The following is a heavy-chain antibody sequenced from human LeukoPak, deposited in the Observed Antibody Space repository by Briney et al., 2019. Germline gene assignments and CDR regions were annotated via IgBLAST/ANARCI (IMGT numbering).Heavy chain of an antibody. CDR2: ISPYNGNT. CDR3: ARGNYDSWSEYFQH. Sequence: ASVKVSCKASGYTFTSYGFSWVRQAPGQGLEWMGWISPYNGNTNYAQKLQGRVTMTTDTSTNTAYMELRSLRSDDTAVYYCARGNYDSWSEYFQHWGQGTLVTVSS. D-gene: IGHD3-22*01. J-gene: IGHJ1*01. CDR1: GYTFTSYG. V-gene: IGHV1-18*01.